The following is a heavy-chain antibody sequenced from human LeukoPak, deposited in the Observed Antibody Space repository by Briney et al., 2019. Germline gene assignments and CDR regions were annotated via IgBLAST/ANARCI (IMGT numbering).Heavy chain of an antibody. CDR1: GGSISSSSYY. CDR2: IYYSGST. V-gene: IGHV4-39*07. J-gene: IGHJ6*02. Sequence: SETLSLTCTVSGGSISSSSYYWGWIRQPPGKGLEWIGSIYYSGSTYYNPSLKSRVTISVDTSKNQFSLKLSSVTAADTAVYYCARDTLNYYYYYGMDVWGQGTTVTVSS. CDR3: ARDTLNYYYYYGMDV.